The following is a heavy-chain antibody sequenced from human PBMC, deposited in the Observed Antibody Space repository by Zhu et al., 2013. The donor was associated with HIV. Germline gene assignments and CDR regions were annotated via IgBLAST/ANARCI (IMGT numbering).Heavy chain of an antibody. V-gene: IGHV1-69*12. Sequence: QVQLVQSGAEVKKPGSSVKVSCKASGGTFSSYAISWVRQAPGQGLEWMGWIIPMFTITNYAQKFQGRVTITADESTSTAYMELSSLRSEDTAVYYCARGNSSSHPYGMDVWGQGTTVTVSS. CDR1: GGTFSSYA. J-gene: IGHJ6*02. D-gene: IGHD6-13*01. CDR2: IIPMFTIT. CDR3: ARGNSSSHPYGMDV.